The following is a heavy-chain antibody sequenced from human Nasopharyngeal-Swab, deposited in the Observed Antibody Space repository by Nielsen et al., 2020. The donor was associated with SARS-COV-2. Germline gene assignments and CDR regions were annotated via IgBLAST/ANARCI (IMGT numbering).Heavy chain of an antibody. CDR1: GYTFTSYG. J-gene: IGHJ5*02. D-gene: IGHD3-3*01. V-gene: IGHV1-18*01. Sequence: ASVKVSCKASGYTFTSYGISWVRQAPGQGLEWMGWISAYNGNTNYAQKLQGRVTMTTDTSTSTAYMELRSLRSDDTAVYYCARDGFWSGYPLYNWFDPWGQGTLVTVSS. CDR3: ARDGFWSGYPLYNWFDP. CDR2: ISAYNGNT.